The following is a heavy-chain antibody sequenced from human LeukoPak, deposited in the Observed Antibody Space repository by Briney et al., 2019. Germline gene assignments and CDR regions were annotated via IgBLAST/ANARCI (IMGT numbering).Heavy chain of an antibody. CDR1: GYTFASYD. V-gene: IGHV1-8*01. CDR2: MNPNSGNT. Sequence: EASVKVSCKASGYTFASYDINWVRQATGQGLEWMGWMNPNSGNTGYAQKFQGRVTMTRNTSISTAYMELSSLRSEGTAVYYCARSQYGGNWGLDYWGQGALVTVSS. J-gene: IGHJ4*02. D-gene: IGHD4-23*01. CDR3: ARSQYGGNWGLDY.